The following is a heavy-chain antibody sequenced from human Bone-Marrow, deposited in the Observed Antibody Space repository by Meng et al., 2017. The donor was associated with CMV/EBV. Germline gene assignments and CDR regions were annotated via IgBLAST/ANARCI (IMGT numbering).Heavy chain of an antibody. CDR1: GGTFRSYA. Sequence: SVKVSCKASGGTFRSYAISWVRQAPGQGLEWMGGIIPIFGTANYAQKFQGRVTITTDESTSTAYMELSSLRSEDTAVYYCARDGAGYCSSTSCQELGYVDLWGRGTLVTVSS. D-gene: IGHD2-2*01. V-gene: IGHV1-69*05. CDR3: ARDGAGYCSSTSCQELGYVDL. CDR2: IIPIFGTA. J-gene: IGHJ2*01.